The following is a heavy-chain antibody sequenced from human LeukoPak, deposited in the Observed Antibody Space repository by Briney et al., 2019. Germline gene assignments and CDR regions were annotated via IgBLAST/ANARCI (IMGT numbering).Heavy chain of an antibody. CDR2: INYSGST. J-gene: IGHJ4*02. Sequence: PSETLSLTCTVSRGSISSSSYYWGWIRQPPGKGLEWIGSINYSGSTYYNPSLKSRVTISVDTSKNQFSLRLNSVTAADTAVYYCARDALPGGDLDYWGQGTLVTVSS. CDR3: ARDALPGGDLDY. D-gene: IGHD3-16*01. CDR1: RGSISSSSYY. V-gene: IGHV4-39*07.